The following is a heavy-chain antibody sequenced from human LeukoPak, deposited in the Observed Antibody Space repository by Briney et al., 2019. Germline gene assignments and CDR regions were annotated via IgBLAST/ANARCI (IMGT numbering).Heavy chain of an antibody. CDR3: ARENYDSSGSPD. D-gene: IGHD3-22*01. V-gene: IGHV1-69*05. CDR2: IIPIFGTA. CDR1: GGTFSSYA. J-gene: IGHJ4*02. Sequence: GSSVKVSCKASGGTFSSYAISWVRQAPGQGLEWMGGIIPIFGTANYAQKLQGRVTMTTDTSTSTAYMELRSLRSDDTAVYYCARENYDSSGSPDWGQGTLVTVSS.